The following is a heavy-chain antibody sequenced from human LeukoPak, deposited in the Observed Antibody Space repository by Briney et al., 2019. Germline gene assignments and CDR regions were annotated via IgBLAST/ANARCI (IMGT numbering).Heavy chain of an antibody. V-gene: IGHV3-23*01. Sequence: TGGSLRLSCAASGFTFSSYAMSWVRQAPGKGLEWVSAISGSGGSTYYADSVKGRFTISRDNSKNTLYLQMNSLRAEDTAVYYCTTPTVGATSGAFDIWGQGTMVTVSS. CDR1: GFTFSSYA. CDR3: TTPTVGATSGAFDI. CDR2: ISGSGGST. J-gene: IGHJ3*02. D-gene: IGHD1-26*01.